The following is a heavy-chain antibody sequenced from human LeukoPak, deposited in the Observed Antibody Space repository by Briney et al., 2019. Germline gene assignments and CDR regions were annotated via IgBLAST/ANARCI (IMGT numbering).Heavy chain of an antibody. CDR3: ATNSPELRFFEWLSPREAKTPLQNFDY. CDR1: GFTFSSYS. J-gene: IGHJ4*02. D-gene: IGHD3-3*01. V-gene: IGHV3-21*01. Sequence: GGSLRLSCAASGFTFSSYSMNWVRQAPGKGLEWVSSISSSSSYIYYADSVKGRFTISRDNAKNSLYLQMSSLRAEDTAVYYCATNSPELRFFEWLSPREAKTPLQNFDYWGQGTLGTVSS. CDR2: ISSSSSYI.